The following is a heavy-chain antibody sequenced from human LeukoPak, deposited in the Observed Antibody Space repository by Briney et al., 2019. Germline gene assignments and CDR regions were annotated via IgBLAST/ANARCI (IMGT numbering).Heavy chain of an antibody. J-gene: IGHJ4*02. CDR1: GFTFSSYA. CDR2: ISGSGGST. V-gene: IGHV3-23*01. Sequence: GGSLRLSCAASGFTFSSYAMSWVRQAPGKGLEWVSAISGSGGSTYYADSVKGRFTISRDNSKNTLYLQMNSLRAEDTAVYYCAKNSAGSLWEGTVDYWGQGTLVTVSS. CDR3: AKNSAGSLWEGTVDY. D-gene: IGHD1-26*01.